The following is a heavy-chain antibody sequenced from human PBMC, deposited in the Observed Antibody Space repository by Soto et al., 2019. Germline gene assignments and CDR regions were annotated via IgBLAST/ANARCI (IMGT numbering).Heavy chain of an antibody. CDR1: GFTFSSYG. J-gene: IGHJ6*02. CDR3: ARDPNIVVVPAARNYYGMDV. CDR2: MWYDGSNK. V-gene: IGHV3-33*01. Sequence: PGGSLRLSCAASGFTFSSYGMHWVRQAPGKGLEWVAVMWYDGSNKYYADSVKGRFTISRDNSKNTLYLQMNSLRAEDTAVYYCARDPNIVVVPAARNYYGMDVWGQGTTVTVSS. D-gene: IGHD2-2*01.